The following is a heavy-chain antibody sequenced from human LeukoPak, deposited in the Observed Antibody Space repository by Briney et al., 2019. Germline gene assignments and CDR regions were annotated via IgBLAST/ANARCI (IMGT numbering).Heavy chain of an antibody. J-gene: IGHJ5*02. CDR3: ASGWWSS. D-gene: IGHD2-15*01. Sequence: ASVKVSCKASGYTFTSYAMHWVRQAPGQRLEWMGWINAGNGNTKYLQKFQGRVTITRDTSASTAYMELSSLRSEDTAVYYCASGWWSSWGQGTLVTVSS. V-gene: IGHV1-3*01. CDR1: GYTFTSYA. CDR2: INAGNGNT.